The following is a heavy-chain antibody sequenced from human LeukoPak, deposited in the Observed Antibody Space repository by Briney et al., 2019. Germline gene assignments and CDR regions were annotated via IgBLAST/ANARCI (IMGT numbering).Heavy chain of an antibody. J-gene: IGHJ4*02. CDR1: GGSFSGYY. CDR2: VYHSGST. CDR3: VRRRYNYGFDS. V-gene: IGHV4-34*01. Sequence: SETLSLTCAVYGGSFSGYYWSWIRQPPGKGLEWIGGVYHSGSTNYNPSLKSRVTMSVDKSKNQFSLELRSVTAADTAVFYCVRRRYNYGFDSWGQGTLVTVSS. D-gene: IGHD5-18*01.